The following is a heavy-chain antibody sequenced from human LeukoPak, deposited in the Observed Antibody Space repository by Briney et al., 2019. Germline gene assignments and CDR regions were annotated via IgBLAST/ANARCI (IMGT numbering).Heavy chain of an antibody. J-gene: IGHJ6*03. CDR2: IYYSGST. Sequence: SETLSLTCTVSGGSISSYYWSWIRQPPGKRLQWIGYIYYSGSTNYNPSLKSRVTISVDTSKNQFSLKLSSVTAADTAVYYCARSSSTSSRCYYYYYYTDVWGKGTTVTISS. V-gene: IGHV4-59*01. CDR3: ARSSSTSSRCYYYYYYTDV. D-gene: IGHD2-2*01. CDR1: GGSISSYY.